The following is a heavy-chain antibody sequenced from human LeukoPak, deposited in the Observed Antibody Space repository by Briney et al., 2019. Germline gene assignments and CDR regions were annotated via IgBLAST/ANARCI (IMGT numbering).Heavy chain of an antibody. CDR3: ARGRLSTVVSPLWD. J-gene: IGHJ4*02. CDR1: GYTFISYY. D-gene: IGHD4-23*01. CDR2: INPSGGST. V-gene: IGHV1-46*01. Sequence: ASVKVSRKAFGYTFISYYMNWVRQAPGQGLEWMGIINPSGGSTSYAQKFQGRVTMTRDTSTSTVYMELSSLRSEDTAVYYCARGRLSTVVSPLWDWGQGTLVTVSS.